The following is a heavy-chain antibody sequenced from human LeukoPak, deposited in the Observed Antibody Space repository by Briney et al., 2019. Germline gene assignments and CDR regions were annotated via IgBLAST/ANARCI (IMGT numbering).Heavy chain of an antibody. CDR2: IYTSGST. V-gene: IGHV4-61*02. D-gene: IGHD3-9*01. CDR1: GGSISSGSYY. Sequence: SETLSLTCTVSGGSISSGSYYWSWIRRPAGKGLEWIGRIYTSGSTNYNPSLKSRVTISVDTSKNQFSLKLSSVTAADTAVYYCARVTYNYDILTGYYSYFDYWGQGTLVTVSS. CDR3: ARVTYNYDILTGYYSYFDY. J-gene: IGHJ4*02.